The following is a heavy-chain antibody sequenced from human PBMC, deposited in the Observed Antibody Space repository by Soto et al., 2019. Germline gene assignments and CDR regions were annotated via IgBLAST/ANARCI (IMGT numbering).Heavy chain of an antibody. V-gene: IGHV4-39*01. CDR1: GGSISSSSYY. D-gene: IGHD3-10*01. J-gene: IGHJ6*02. CDR3: ASHTLVLLWSGEPTSAEYGMDV. CDR2: IYYSGST. Sequence: PSETLSLTCTVSGGSISSSSYYWGWIRQPPGKGLEWIGSIYYSGSTYYNPSLKSRVTISVDTSKNQFSLKLSSVTAADTAVYYCASHTLVLLWSGEPTSAEYGMDVWGQGTTVTVSS.